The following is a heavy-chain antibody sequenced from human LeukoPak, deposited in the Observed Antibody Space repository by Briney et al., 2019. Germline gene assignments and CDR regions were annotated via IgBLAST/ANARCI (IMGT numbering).Heavy chain of an antibody. V-gene: IGHV3-23*01. J-gene: IGHJ6*03. D-gene: IGHD2-15*01. CDR1: GFTFSSYG. CDR2: ISGSGGST. Sequence: GGSLRLSCAASGFTFSSYGMSWVRQAPGKGLEWVSAISGSGGSTYYADSVKGRFTISRDNSKNTLYLQMNSLRAEDTAVYYCAKVQQPRYCSGGSCYYYYMDVWGKGTTVTISS. CDR3: AKVQQPRYCSGGSCYYYYMDV.